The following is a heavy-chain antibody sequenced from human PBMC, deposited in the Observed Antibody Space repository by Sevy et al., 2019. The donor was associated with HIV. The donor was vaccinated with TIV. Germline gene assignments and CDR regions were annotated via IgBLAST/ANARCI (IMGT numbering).Heavy chain of an antibody. Sequence: SETLSLTCTVSGASINSGTYLWSWIRQPAGGGLEWIGRIYATGSRNYNPSLESRVTMSVDTSKNRLSLNLNSVTTADTAVYYCASWGQDYGDYLRAEYFQHWGQGTPVTVSS. J-gene: IGHJ1*01. CDR1: GASINSGTYL. CDR3: ASWGQDYGDYLRAEYFQH. CDR2: IYATGSR. D-gene: IGHD4-17*01. V-gene: IGHV4-61*02.